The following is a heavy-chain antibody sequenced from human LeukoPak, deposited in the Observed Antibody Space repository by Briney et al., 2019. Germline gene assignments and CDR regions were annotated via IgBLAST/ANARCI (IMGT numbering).Heavy chain of an antibody. Sequence: GGSLRLSCTVSGFTVSSNSMSWVRQAPGKGLEWVSFIYSDNTHYSDSVKGRFTISRDNSKNTLYLQMNSLRAEDTAVYYCAIGRGGQQLGDYWGQGTLVTVS. J-gene: IGHJ4*02. CDR2: IYSDNT. V-gene: IGHV3-53*01. CDR1: GFTVSSNS. D-gene: IGHD7-27*01. CDR3: AIGRGGQQLGDY.